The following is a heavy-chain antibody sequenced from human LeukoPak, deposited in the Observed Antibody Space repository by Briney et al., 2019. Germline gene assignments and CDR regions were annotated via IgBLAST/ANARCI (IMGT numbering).Heavy chain of an antibody. CDR2: IRYDGSNK. CDR3: AKAHSSGYYDPAFDY. J-gene: IGHJ4*02. CDR1: GFTFSSYG. D-gene: IGHD3-22*01. V-gene: IGHV3-30*02. Sequence: GGSLRLSCAASGFTFSSYGMHWVRQAPGKGLEWVTFIRYDGSNKYYADSVKGRFTISRDNSKNTLYLQMNSLRAEDTAVYYCAKAHSSGYYDPAFDYWGQGTLVTVSS.